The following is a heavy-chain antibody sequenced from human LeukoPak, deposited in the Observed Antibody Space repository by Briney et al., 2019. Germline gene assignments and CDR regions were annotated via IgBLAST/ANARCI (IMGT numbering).Heavy chain of an antibody. V-gene: IGHV3-64*02. CDR2: ISSNGGST. CDR1: GFTFSSYT. CDR3: ARLWSGNDY. D-gene: IGHD3-3*01. Sequence: GVSLRLSCAVSGFTFSSYTMHWVRQAPGKGLEYVSAISSNGGSTYYADSVKGRFTISRDNSKNTLYLQMGSLRAEDMAVYYCARLWSGNDYWGQGTLVTVSS. J-gene: IGHJ4*02.